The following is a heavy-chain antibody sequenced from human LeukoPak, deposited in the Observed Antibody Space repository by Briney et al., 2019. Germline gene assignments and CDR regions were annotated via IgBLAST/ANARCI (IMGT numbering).Heavy chain of an antibody. Sequence: SETLSLTCTVSGYSISSGYYWGWIRQPPGKGLEWIGEINHSGSTNYNPSLKSRVTISVDTSKNQFSLKLSSVTAADTAVYYCARLTAWFGELFSVYYYMDVWGKGTTVTISS. CDR2: INHSGST. CDR3: ARLTAWFGELFSVYYYMDV. V-gene: IGHV4-38-2*02. J-gene: IGHJ6*03. D-gene: IGHD3-10*01. CDR1: GYSISSGYY.